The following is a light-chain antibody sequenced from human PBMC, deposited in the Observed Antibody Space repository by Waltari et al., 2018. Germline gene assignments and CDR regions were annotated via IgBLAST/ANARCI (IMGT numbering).Light chain of an antibody. Sequence: DIVMTQSPDSLAVSLGERATINCKSSQSVLYSATNKNYLAWYQPKPGQPPKLLIYWASTRESGVPDRFSGSESGANFTLTISSLQAEDVAVYYCQQYYSTPPITFGQGTRLEIK. CDR2: WAS. CDR3: QQYYSTPPIT. CDR1: QSVLYSATNKNY. J-gene: IGKJ5*01. V-gene: IGKV4-1*01.